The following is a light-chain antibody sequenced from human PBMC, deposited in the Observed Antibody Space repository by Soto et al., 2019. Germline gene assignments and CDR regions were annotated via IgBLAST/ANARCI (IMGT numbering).Light chain of an antibody. CDR3: AAWDDILNGFV. J-gene: IGLJ1*01. CDR1: SSNIGINT. V-gene: IGLV1-44*01. CDR2: RDN. Sequence: QPVLTQPPSASGTPGQRVTISCSGSSSNIGINTVNWYQHLPGTAPKLLIYRDNQRPSGVPDRFSGSKSGTSASLAISGLQSEDEADYYCAAWDDILNGFVFGPGTKLTVL.